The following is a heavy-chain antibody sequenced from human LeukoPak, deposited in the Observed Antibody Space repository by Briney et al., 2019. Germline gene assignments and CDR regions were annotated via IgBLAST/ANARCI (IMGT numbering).Heavy chain of an antibody. CDR2: ISGSGGRT. D-gene: IGHD2-2*01. CDR3: AKDQYCSGTSCSRGFDY. V-gene: IGHV3-23*01. CDR1: GFTFSSYA. J-gene: IGHJ4*02. Sequence: PGGSLRPSCAASGFTFSSYAMSWVRQAPGKGLEWVSAISGSGGRTYYADSVKGRFTISRDNSKNTLYLQMNSLRGEDTAVYYCAKDQYCSGTSCSRGFDYWGQGTLVTVSS.